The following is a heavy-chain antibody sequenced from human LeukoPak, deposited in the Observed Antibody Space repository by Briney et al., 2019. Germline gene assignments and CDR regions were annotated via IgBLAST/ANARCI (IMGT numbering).Heavy chain of an antibody. CDR3: VRREYCSTTSCSACFDY. D-gene: IGHD2-2*01. J-gene: IGHJ4*02. V-gene: IGHV5-51*01. Sequence: GESLKISCKGSGYSFTTYWIGWVRQMPGKGLEWVAIIYPGDSDTRYSPSFQGQVPISVDKSITTAYLQWSSLKASDTAMYYCVRREYCSTTSCSACFDYWGQGTLVTVSS. CDR1: GYSFTTYW. CDR2: IYPGDSDT.